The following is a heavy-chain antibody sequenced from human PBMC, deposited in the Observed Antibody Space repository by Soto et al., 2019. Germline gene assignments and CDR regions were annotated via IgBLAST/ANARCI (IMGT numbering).Heavy chain of an antibody. J-gene: IGHJ5*02. Sequence: PSETLSLTCAVHGGSFSGYYWSWIRQPPGEGLEWIGEINHYGSVNYNPSLKSRVTLSVDTSRNQFSLNLSSVTAADTAVYYCMRGSHDYRKPGRWFDPWGLGTLVTVSS. D-gene: IGHD4-17*01. V-gene: IGHV4-34*01. CDR3: MRGSHDYRKPGRWFDP. CDR2: INHYGSV. CDR1: GGSFSGYY.